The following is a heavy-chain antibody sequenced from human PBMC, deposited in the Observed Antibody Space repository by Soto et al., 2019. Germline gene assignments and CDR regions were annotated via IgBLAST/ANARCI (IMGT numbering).Heavy chain of an antibody. J-gene: IGHJ4*02. V-gene: IGHV3-30*18. CDR3: AKNSYGYWGFY. CDR1: GFTFSSYG. Sequence: QVQLVESGGGVVQPGRSLRLSCAASGFTFSSYGMHGVRQAPGKGLEWVAVISYDGSNKYYADSVKGRFTISRDNSKNTLYLQMNSLRAEDTAVYYCAKNSYGYWGFYWGQGTLVTVSS. CDR2: ISYDGSNK. D-gene: IGHD5-18*01.